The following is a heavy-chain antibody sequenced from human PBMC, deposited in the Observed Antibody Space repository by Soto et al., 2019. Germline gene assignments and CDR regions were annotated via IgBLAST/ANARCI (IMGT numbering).Heavy chain of an antibody. CDR1: GFTLSRHW. Sequence: EVRLVESGGGLVQPGGSLRLSCAASGFTLSRHWMHWVRQAPGKGLLWLSRISGDGSNTNNADSVKGRFTSSRDNPKNTLYLQMNSLRVEDTAVYFCARGGPYASGSSYCDYWGHGVLVTVSS. V-gene: IGHV3-74*01. J-gene: IGHJ4*01. D-gene: IGHD3-10*01. CDR2: ISGDGSNT. CDR3: ARGGPYASGSSYCDY.